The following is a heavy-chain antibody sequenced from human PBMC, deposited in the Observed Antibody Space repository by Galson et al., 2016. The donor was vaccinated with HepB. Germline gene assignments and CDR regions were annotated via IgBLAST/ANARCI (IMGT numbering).Heavy chain of an antibody. D-gene: IGHD3-22*01. CDR1: GDSVSSSSAA. CDR2: TYYRSKWYY. V-gene: IGHV6-1*01. J-gene: IGHJ4*02. Sequence: ISGDSVSSSSAAWNWIRQSPSRGLEWLGRTYYRSKWYYDYGPSVKSRITIIPDTSKNQVSLQFNSVIPEDTAVYYCARDRYYYDSSGYYPVNDYWGQGTLVTVSS. CDR3: ARDRYYYDSSGYYPVNDY.